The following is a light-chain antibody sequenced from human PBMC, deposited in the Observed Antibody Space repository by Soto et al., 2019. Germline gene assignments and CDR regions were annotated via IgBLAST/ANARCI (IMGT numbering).Light chain of an antibody. J-gene: IGLJ1*01. V-gene: IGLV2-14*03. CDR1: SSDVGAYNY. CDR3: SSFTSGTTRYV. CDR2: DVS. Sequence: QSVLTQPASVSGSPGQSITISCTGTSSDVGAYNYVSWYQQHPGKAPKLIISDVSYRPSGVSNRFSGSKSGNTASLTISGLQVEDEADYYCSSFTSGTTRYVFGTGTKLTVL.